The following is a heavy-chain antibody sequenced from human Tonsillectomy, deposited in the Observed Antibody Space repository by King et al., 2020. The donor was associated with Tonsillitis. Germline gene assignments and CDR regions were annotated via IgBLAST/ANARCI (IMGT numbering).Heavy chain of an antibody. Sequence: VQLQQWGAGLLKPSETLSLTCAVYGGSFSGYYWSWIRQPPGKGLEWFGEINHSGSTNFNPSLKSRVTISVDTSKNQFSLKLSSVTAADTAVYYCARGGLTISTSWFDPWGQGTLVTVSS. D-gene: IGHD3-3*01. CDR2: INHSGST. CDR1: GGSFSGYY. V-gene: IGHV4-34*01. J-gene: IGHJ5*02. CDR3: ARGGLTISTSWFDP.